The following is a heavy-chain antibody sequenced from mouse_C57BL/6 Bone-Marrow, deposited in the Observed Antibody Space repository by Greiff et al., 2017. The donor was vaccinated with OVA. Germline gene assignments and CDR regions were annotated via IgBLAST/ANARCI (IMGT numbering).Heavy chain of an antibody. CDR2: IDPSDSYT. V-gene: IGHV1-50*01. Sequence: VQLQQPGAELVKPGASVKLSCKASGYTFTSYWMQWVKQRPGQGLEWIGEIDPSDSYTNYNQKFKGKATLTVDKSSSTAYMQLSSLTSEDSAVYYCASVYGYDEAYWGQGTLVTVSA. J-gene: IGHJ3*01. CDR3: ASVYGYDEAY. D-gene: IGHD2-2*01. CDR1: GYTFTSYW.